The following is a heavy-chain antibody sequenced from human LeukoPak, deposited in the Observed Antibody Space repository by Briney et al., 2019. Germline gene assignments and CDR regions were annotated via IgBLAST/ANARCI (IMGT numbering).Heavy chain of an antibody. Sequence: SQTLSLTRDVSGDSVSSNNVAWNWIRQSPSRGLEWLGRTYYRSKWYNEYAVSVKSRVTINPDTSKNQFSLQVNSVTPEDTAVYYCARGKMSSFDYWGQGTLVTVSS. V-gene: IGHV6-1*01. D-gene: IGHD6-6*01. CDR1: GDSVSSNNVA. CDR3: ARGKMSSFDY. J-gene: IGHJ4*02. CDR2: TYYRSKWYN.